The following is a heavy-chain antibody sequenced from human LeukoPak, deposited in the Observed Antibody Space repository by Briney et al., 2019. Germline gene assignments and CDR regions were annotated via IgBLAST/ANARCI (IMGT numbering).Heavy chain of an antibody. CDR2: INPSGGST. J-gene: IGHJ5*02. CDR1: GYTFTSYY. Sequence: ASVKVSCKASGYTFTSYYMHWVRQAPGQGLEWMGIINPSGGSTSYAQKFQGRVTMTRDTSTSTVYMELSSLRSEDTAVYYCARDFSWGCSSTSCQSRGFDPWGQGTLVTVSS. V-gene: IGHV1-46*01. CDR3: ARDFSWGCSSTSCQSRGFDP. D-gene: IGHD2-2*01.